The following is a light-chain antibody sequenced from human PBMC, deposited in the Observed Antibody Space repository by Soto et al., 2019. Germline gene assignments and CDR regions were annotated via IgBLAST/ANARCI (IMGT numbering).Light chain of an antibody. J-gene: IGLJ2*01. CDR2: EVS. CDR1: SSDVGGYNY. V-gene: IGLV2-8*01. CDR3: SSYAGSNYVV. Sequence: QSVLTQPPSASGSPGQSVTISCTGTSSDVGGYNYVSWYQQHPGKAPKLMIYEVSKRPSGVPDRFSGSKSGNTGSLTVSGLQAEDEADYYCSSYAGSNYVVFGGGTKLTVL.